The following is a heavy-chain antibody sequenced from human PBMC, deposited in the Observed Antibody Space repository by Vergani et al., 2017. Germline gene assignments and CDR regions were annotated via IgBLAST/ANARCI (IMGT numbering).Heavy chain of an antibody. Sequence: EVQLLESGGGLVQPGGSLRLSCAASGFTFSNSDMNWVHQAPGKGLEWVSGVSWNGSRTHYADSVKGRFIISRDNSKNTLYLQMNSLRAEDTAVCYCAKERGITIFGVALDAFDIWGQGTMVTVSS. V-gene: IGHV3-35*01. CDR1: GFTFSNSD. CDR2: VSWNGSRT. D-gene: IGHD3-3*01. CDR3: AKERGITIFGVALDAFDI. J-gene: IGHJ3*02.